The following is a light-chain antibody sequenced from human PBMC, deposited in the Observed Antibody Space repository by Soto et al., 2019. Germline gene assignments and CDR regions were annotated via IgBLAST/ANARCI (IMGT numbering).Light chain of an antibody. CDR2: DVT. J-gene: IGLJ1*01. Sequence: QSALTQPASVSGSPGQSMAISCTGTSSDVGGYNSVSWYQQHPGKAPKLMIYDVTNRPSGVSNRFSGSKSGNTASLTISGLQAEDEADYYCSSYASGGTYVFGTGTKVTVL. V-gene: IGLV2-14*01. CDR3: SSYASGGTYV. CDR1: SSDVGGYNS.